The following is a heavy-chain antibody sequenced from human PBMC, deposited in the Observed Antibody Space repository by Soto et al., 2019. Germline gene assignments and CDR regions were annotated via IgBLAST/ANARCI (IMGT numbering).Heavy chain of an antibody. CDR1: GFTFSSYG. V-gene: IGHV3-30*18. CDR3: AKESYSSSSYYYGMDV. J-gene: IGHJ6*02. Sequence: VQLLESGGGLVQPGGSLRLSCAASGFTFSSYGMHWVRQAPGEGLEWVAVISYDGSNKYYADSVKGRFTVSRDNSKNMLFVQMSSLRGEDTAVYYCAKESYSSSSYYYGMDVWGQGTTVTVSS. D-gene: IGHD6-6*01. CDR2: ISYDGSNK.